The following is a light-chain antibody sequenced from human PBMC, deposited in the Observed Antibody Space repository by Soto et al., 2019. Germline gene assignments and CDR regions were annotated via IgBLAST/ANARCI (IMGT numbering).Light chain of an antibody. Sequence: EIVMTQSPATLSVSPGGRATLSCRASQSISTTLAWYQQKPGLAPRLLIYGASTRATDIPARFSGSGSGTEFTLTISSLQSEDFAVYYCQQYNNWPRTFGQGTKLEIK. J-gene: IGKJ2*01. CDR1: QSISTT. CDR3: QQYNNWPRT. V-gene: IGKV3-15*01. CDR2: GAS.